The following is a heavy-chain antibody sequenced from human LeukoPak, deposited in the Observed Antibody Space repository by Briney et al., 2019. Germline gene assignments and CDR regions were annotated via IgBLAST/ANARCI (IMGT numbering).Heavy chain of an antibody. Sequence: GGSLRLSCAASGFTFSSYSMNWVRQAPGKGLEWVSSISSSSSYIYYADSVKGRFTISRDNSKNTLYLQMNSLRAEDTAVYYCARVRRSSGWYDYWGQGTLVTVSS. CDR3: ARVRRSSGWYDY. CDR2: ISSSSSYI. CDR1: GFTFSSYS. V-gene: IGHV3-21*04. J-gene: IGHJ4*02. D-gene: IGHD6-19*01.